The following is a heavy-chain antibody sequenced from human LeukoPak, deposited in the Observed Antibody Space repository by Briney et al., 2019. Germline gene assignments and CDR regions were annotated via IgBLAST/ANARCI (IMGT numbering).Heavy chain of an antibody. D-gene: IGHD3-22*01. CDR3: ARGMMVLVS. V-gene: IGHV3-9*01. CDR2: ITWNSDKL. CDR1: GFNFDDYA. J-gene: IGHJ4*02. Sequence: PGGSLRLSCAASGFNFDDYAMHWVRPAPGRGLEWVSGITWNSDKLESADYVKGRFTISRDNSKNTLYLQMNSLRAEDTAVYYCARGMMVLVSWGQGDLVTVSS.